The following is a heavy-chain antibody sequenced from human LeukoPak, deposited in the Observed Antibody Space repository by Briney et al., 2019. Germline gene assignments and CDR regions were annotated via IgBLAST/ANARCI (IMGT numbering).Heavy chain of an antibody. J-gene: IGHJ6*03. Sequence: GASVKVSCKDSRWSFFVYGISWVRQAPGQGLEWMGWISTYNGNTNYAQKFQGRVTMTTDTSTSTASLELRSLKSDDTAVYYCARPIFGTHYYMDVWGKGTTVTVSS. CDR3: ARPIFGTHYYMDV. CDR1: RWSFFVYG. V-gene: IGHV1-18*01. CDR2: ISTYNGNT. D-gene: IGHD3-3*01.